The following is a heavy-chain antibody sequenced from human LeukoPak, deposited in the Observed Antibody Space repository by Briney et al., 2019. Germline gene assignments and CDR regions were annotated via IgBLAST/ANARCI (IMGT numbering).Heavy chain of an antibody. CDR2: IIPIFGTA. Sequence: SVKVSCKASGGTFSSYAISWVRQAPGQGLGWMGRIIPIFGTANYAQKFQGRVTITTDESTSTAYMELSSLRSEDTAVYYCARGYTAMAHAFDIWGQGTMVTVSS. CDR3: ARGYTAMAHAFDI. J-gene: IGHJ3*02. CDR1: GGTFSSYA. V-gene: IGHV1-69*05. D-gene: IGHD5-18*01.